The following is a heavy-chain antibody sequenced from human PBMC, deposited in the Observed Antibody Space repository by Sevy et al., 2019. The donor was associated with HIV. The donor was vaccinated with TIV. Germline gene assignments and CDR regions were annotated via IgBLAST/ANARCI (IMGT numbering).Heavy chain of an antibody. D-gene: IGHD6-13*01. CDR2: MYYSGST. J-gene: IGHJ3*02. CDR3: ARVKYSSSWSAFDI. Sequence: SETLSLTCTVSGGSISSNIYYWGWIRQPPGKGLEWIGSMYYSGSTYYNASLKSRVTISVDTSKNQFSLKLSSVTAADTAVYYCARVKYSSSWSAFDIWGQGTMVTVSS. CDR1: GGSISSNIYY. V-gene: IGHV4-39*01.